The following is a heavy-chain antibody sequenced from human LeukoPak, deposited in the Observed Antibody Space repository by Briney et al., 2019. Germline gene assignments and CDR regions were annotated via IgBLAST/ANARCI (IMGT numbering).Heavy chain of an antibody. J-gene: IGHJ5*02. V-gene: IGHV3-48*01. CDR1: GFTFSSYS. CDR3: AKDQFDP. CDR2: ISSRGITI. Sequence: GSLRLSCVASGFTFSSYSINWVRQAPGKGLEWVSCISSRGITIYYADSVKGRFTISRDNAKNSLSLQMNSLRAEDTAVYYCAKDQFDPWGQGTLVTVSS.